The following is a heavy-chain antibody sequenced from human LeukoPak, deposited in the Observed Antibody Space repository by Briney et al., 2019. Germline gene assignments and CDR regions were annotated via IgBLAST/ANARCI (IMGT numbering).Heavy chain of an antibody. Sequence: SETLSLTCAVYGGSFSGYYWSWIRQPPGKGLEWIGEIGHSGSTNYNPSLKSRVIISVDTFKNQFSLKVSSVTAADTAVYYCARATYIPVPGTWSLDYWGQGTLVTVSS. J-gene: IGHJ4*02. CDR2: IGHSGST. V-gene: IGHV4-34*01. D-gene: IGHD6-19*01. CDR3: ARATYIPVPGTWSLDY. CDR1: GGSFSGYY.